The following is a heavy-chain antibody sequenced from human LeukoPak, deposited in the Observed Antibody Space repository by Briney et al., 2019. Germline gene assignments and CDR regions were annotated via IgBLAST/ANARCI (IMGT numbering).Heavy chain of an antibody. CDR3: AKDKAVAGDYYYYGMDV. CDR2: ISWDGGST. Sequence: GGFLRLSCAASGFTFDDYTMHWVRQAPGKGLEWVSLISWDGGSTYYADSVKGRFTISRDNSKNSLYLQMNSLRTEDTALYYCAKDKAVAGDYYYYGMDVWGQGTTVTVSS. D-gene: IGHD6-19*01. CDR1: GFTFDDYT. J-gene: IGHJ6*02. V-gene: IGHV3-43*01.